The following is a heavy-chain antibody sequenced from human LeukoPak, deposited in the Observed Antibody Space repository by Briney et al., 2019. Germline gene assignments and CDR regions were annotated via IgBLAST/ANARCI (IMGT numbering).Heavy chain of an antibody. J-gene: IGHJ4*02. V-gene: IGHV4-59*08. Sequence: PSETLSLTCTVSGGSISSYYWSWIRQPPGKGLEWIGYIYYSGSTNYNPSLKSRVTISVDTSKNQFSLKLSSVTAADTAVYYCARLIAAAGTVYFDYWGQGTLVTVSS. D-gene: IGHD6-13*01. CDR1: GGSISSYY. CDR2: IYYSGST. CDR3: ARLIAAAGTVYFDY.